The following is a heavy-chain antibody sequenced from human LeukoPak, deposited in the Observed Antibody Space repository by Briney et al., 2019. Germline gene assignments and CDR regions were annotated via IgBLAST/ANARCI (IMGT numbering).Heavy chain of an antibody. Sequence: GESLKISCKGSGYSFTSYWIGWVRQMPGKGLEWMGIIYPGDSDTRYSPSFQGQVTISVDKSISTAYLQWSSLRASDTAMYYCARQRRSKSNYYYYMDVWGKGTTVTVSS. V-gene: IGHV5-51*01. CDR1: GYSFTSYW. CDR2: IYPGDSDT. CDR3: ARQRRSKSNYYYYMDV. D-gene: IGHD3-10*01. J-gene: IGHJ6*03.